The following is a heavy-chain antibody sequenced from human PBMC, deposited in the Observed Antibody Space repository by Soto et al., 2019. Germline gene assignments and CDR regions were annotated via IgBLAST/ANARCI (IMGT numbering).Heavy chain of an antibody. CDR1: GYSFTSYW. D-gene: IGHD2-15*01. J-gene: IGHJ4*02. Sequence: GESLKISCKGSGYSFTSYWIYWMRQMPGKGLECVGIIYPDDSDIRYSPSFHGHVTISADRSSSTAFLQWSSLKASDTAIYYCARSLYCIVSSCYLDNWGRGTRVTVSS. CDR3: ARSLYCIVSSCYLDN. CDR2: IYPDDSDI. V-gene: IGHV5-51*01.